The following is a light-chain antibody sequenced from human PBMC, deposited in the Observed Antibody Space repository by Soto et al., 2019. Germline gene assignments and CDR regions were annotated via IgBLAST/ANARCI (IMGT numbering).Light chain of an antibody. J-gene: IGLJ1*01. CDR3: ASYRRTSIPYV. Sequence: QSALTQPASVSGSPGQSITISCTGTSSDVGSYNLVSWYQQHPGKAPKLMIYEGSKRPSGVSNRFSGSKSGNTASLTISGLQAEDEADYYCASYRRTSIPYVFGTGTKVTVL. V-gene: IGLV2-14*02. CDR2: EGS. CDR1: SSDVGSYNL.